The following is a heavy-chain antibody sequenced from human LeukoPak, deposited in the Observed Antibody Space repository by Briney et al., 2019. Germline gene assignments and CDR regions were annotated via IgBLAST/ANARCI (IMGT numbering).Heavy chain of an antibody. Sequence: GGSLRLSCAASGFSFNTYAMNWVRQAPGKGLEWVSAISGSGGSTYYADSVKGRFTISRDNSKNTLYLQMNSLRAEDTAVYYCAKYYDFWSGYPTDYWGQGTLVTVSS. J-gene: IGHJ4*02. V-gene: IGHV3-23*01. CDR1: GFSFNTYA. D-gene: IGHD3-3*01. CDR3: AKYYDFWSGYPTDY. CDR2: ISGSGGST.